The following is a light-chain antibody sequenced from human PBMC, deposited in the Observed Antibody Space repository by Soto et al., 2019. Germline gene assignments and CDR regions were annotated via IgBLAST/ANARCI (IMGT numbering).Light chain of an antibody. V-gene: IGLV2-8*01. Sequence: QSALTQPPSASGCPGQSVTISCTGTSSDVGGYNYVSWYQQHPGKAPKVMIYEVNKRPSGVPDRFSGSKSGNTASLTVSGLQAEDEADYYCKSYTGINNWVFGGGTKVTVL. CDR3: KSYTGINNWV. J-gene: IGLJ3*02. CDR2: EVN. CDR1: SSDVGGYNY.